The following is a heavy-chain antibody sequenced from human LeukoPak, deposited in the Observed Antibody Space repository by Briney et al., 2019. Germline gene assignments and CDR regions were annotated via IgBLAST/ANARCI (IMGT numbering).Heavy chain of an antibody. CDR2: INTSGGST. Sequence: RASVKLSCTASGYSFTSYYIHWVRQAPGQGLEWMGIINTSGGSTSYAEPFQGRVTLTRDTSTSTVYMDLSSLRSEDTAVYYCARVGYCSGGSCYYLAYWGQGTLVTVSS. CDR3: ARVGYCSGGSCYYLAY. CDR1: GYSFTSYY. V-gene: IGHV1-46*01. D-gene: IGHD2-15*01. J-gene: IGHJ4*02.